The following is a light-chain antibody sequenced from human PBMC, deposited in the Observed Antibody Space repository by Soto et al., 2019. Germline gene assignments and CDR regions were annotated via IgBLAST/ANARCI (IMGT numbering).Light chain of an antibody. CDR2: KDN. Sequence: NFMLTQPHSVSESPGKTVTISCTRSGGSIASNHVQWYQQRPGSAPTTVIYKDNQRPSGVPDRFSGSIDSSSNSASLTISGLKTEDEADYYCQSYDSNSVVFGGGNKVTVL. J-gene: IGLJ2*01. CDR1: GGSIASNH. CDR3: QSYDSNSVV. V-gene: IGLV6-57*04.